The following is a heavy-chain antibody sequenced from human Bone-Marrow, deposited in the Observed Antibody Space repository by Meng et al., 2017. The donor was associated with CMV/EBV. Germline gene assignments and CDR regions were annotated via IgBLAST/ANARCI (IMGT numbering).Heavy chain of an antibody. CDR3: ARENQQWVFGENYYYGMDV. Sequence: GESLKISCAASGFTFSSYGMHWVRQAPGKGLEWVSSISSSSSYIYYADSVKGRFTISRDNAKNSLYLQMNSLRAEDTAVYYCARENQQWVFGENYYYGMDVWGQGTTVTVSS. V-gene: IGHV3-21*01. J-gene: IGHJ6*02. CDR1: GFTFSSYG. CDR2: ISSSSSYI. D-gene: IGHD3-3*01.